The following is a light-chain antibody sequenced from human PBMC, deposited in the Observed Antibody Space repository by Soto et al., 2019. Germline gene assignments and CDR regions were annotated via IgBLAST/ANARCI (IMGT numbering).Light chain of an antibody. J-gene: IGKJ1*01. Sequence: DIVMTQSPDSLAVSLGERATINCKSSQSVLYRSNNKNYLAWYQQKPGQPPKLLIYWASTRESGVPDRFSGNGSGTDFTLTISSLQAEDVAVYYCQEYYSNLEWTFGQGTKVEIK. CDR3: QEYYSNLEWT. CDR2: WAS. V-gene: IGKV4-1*01. CDR1: QSVLYRSNNKNY.